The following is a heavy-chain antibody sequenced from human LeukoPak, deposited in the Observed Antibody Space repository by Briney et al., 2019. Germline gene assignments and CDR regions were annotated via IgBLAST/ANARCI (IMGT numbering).Heavy chain of an antibody. J-gene: IGHJ4*02. Sequence: GGSLRLSCAASGFTFSSYAMHWVRQAPGKGLEWVAVISYDGSNKYYADSVKGRFTISRDNSKNTLYLQMNSLRAEDTAVYYCARDLGHDWGQGTLVTVSS. CDR3: ARDLGHD. D-gene: IGHD3-10*01. CDR1: GFTFSSYA. CDR2: ISYDGSNK. V-gene: IGHV3-30-3*01.